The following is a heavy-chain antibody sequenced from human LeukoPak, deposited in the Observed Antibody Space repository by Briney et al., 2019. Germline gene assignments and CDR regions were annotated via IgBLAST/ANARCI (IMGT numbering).Heavy chain of an antibody. CDR1: GFTFGDYA. V-gene: IGHV3-49*04. Sequence: GGSLRLSCAASGFTFGDYAMSWVRQAPGKGLEWVSFIRSKAYGGTTEYAASVKGRFTISRDDSKSIAYLQMNSLKTEDTAVYYCRGDSSGYYSDYGMDVWGQGTTVTVSS. D-gene: IGHD3-22*01. CDR2: IRSKAYGGTT. J-gene: IGHJ6*02. CDR3: RGDSSGYYSDYGMDV.